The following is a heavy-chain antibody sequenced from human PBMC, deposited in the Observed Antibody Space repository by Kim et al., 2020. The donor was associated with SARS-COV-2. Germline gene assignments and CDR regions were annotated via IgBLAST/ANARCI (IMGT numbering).Heavy chain of an antibody. J-gene: IGHJ6*02. V-gene: IGHV3-49*03. CDR2: IRSKAYGGTT. D-gene: IGHD6-13*01. Sequence: GGSLRLSCTASGFTFGDYAMSWFRQAPGKGLEWVGFIRSKAYGGTTEYAASVKGRFTISRDDSKSIAYLQMNSLKTEDTAVYYCTRGGGIAAAGTRYYYYGMDVWGQGTTVTVSS. CDR3: TRGGGIAAAGTRYYYYGMDV. CDR1: GFTFGDYA.